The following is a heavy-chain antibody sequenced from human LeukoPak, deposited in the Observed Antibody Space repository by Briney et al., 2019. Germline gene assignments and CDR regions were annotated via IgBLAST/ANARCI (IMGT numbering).Heavy chain of an antibody. V-gene: IGHV3-30*07. CDR1: GFTFSSYA. Sequence: GGSLRLSCAASGFTFSSYAMHWVRQAPGKGLEWVAVISYDGSNKYYADSVKGRFTISRDNAKNSLYLQMNSLRAEDTAVYYCARYSGSYSAAFDVWGQGTMVTVSS. J-gene: IGHJ3*01. CDR3: ARYSGSYSAAFDV. CDR2: ISYDGSNK. D-gene: IGHD1-26*01.